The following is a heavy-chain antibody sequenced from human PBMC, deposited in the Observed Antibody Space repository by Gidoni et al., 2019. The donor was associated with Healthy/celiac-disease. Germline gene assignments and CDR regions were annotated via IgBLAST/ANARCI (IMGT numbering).Heavy chain of an antibody. D-gene: IGHD4-17*01. CDR1: GATFTSHY. CDR3: ARDDYGDYGAAFDI. Sequence: QVQLVQSGAEAKKPGASVKVSCKASGATFTSHYMHWVRQATGHGLEWIGIITPSGGSTSYAQKFQGRVTMTRDTSTSTVYMELSSLRSEDTAVYYCARDDYGDYGAAFDIWGQGTMVTVSS. CDR2: ITPSGGST. J-gene: IGHJ3*02. V-gene: IGHV1-46*01.